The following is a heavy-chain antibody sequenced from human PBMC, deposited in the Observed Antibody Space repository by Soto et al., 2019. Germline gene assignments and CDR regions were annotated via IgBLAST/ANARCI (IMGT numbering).Heavy chain of an antibody. V-gene: IGHV3-21*01. CDR2: ISSSIHI. Sequence: GSSLRLSCAASGFTFSSYSMNSLRQAPGKGLERVSSISSSIHIYYADSVKGRFTITSDNAKNSLYLQMNSLSAEDTAVYYCARDGGSGVGAFDIWGQGTMVTVSS. J-gene: IGHJ3*02. CDR1: GFTFSSYS. CDR3: ARDGGSGVGAFDI. D-gene: IGHD3-3*01.